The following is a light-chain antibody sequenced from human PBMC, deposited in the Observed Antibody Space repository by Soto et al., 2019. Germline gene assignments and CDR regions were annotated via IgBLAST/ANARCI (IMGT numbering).Light chain of an antibody. CDR1: QDITDY. Sequence: DIPMTQSPSSLSASVGDRVTISCQASQDITDYLNWYQQKPGKAPRLLIYDAFNLETGVPSRFSGSGSGTDFTFTISSLQTEDIATYYCQQSEALVLSFGGGTKVQIK. CDR3: QQSEALVLS. CDR2: DAF. V-gene: IGKV1-33*01. J-gene: IGKJ4*01.